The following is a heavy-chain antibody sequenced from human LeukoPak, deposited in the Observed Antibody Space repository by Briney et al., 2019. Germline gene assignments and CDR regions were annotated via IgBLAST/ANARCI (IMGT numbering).Heavy chain of an antibody. CDR3: ARTYDSSLLYYYYGMDV. J-gene: IGHJ6*02. CDR1: GYSFTSYW. D-gene: IGHD3-22*01. Sequence: GESLKISCKGFGYSFTSYWIGWVRQMPGKGLEWMGIIYPGDSDTRYSPSFQGQVTISADKSISTAYLQWSSLKASDTAMYYCARTYDSSLLYYYYGMDVWGQGTTVTVSS. CDR2: IYPGDSDT. V-gene: IGHV5-51*01.